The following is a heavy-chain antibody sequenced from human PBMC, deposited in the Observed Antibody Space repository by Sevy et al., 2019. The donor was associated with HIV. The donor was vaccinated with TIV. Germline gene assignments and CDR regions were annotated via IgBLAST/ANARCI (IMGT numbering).Heavy chain of an antibody. Sequence: GESLKISCADSGFSFSTYSMNWVRQAPGKGLQWVSFISSGSSYIYNADSVRGRFTISRDNAKNSFYLQMNSLRAEDTAVYYCARDRGVGAHGDYGMDVWGQGTTVTVSS. V-gene: IGHV3-21*06. CDR3: ARDRGVGAHGDYGMDV. D-gene: IGHD1-26*01. J-gene: IGHJ6*02. CDR1: GFSFSTYS. CDR2: ISSGSSYI.